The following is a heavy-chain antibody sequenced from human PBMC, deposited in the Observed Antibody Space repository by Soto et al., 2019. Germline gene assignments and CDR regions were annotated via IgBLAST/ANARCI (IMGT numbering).Heavy chain of an antibody. V-gene: IGHV6-1*01. Sequence: SQTLSLTCGNCGDTVSNNGATWNWTRQPPSRGLEWLGRAYYRSRWRYDYAPSVRGRITINPDTSKNQFSLQLNSVTPEDTAVYYCALGPPDFNSGFDCWGQGTPVTVSS. CDR2: AYYRSRWRY. CDR3: ALGPPDFNSGFDC. CDR1: GDTVSNNGAT. D-gene: IGHD1-26*01. J-gene: IGHJ4*02.